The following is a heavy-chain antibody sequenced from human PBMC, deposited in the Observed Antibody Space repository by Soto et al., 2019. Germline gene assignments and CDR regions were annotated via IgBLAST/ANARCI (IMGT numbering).Heavy chain of an antibody. J-gene: IGHJ3*02. D-gene: IGHD3-16*02. Sequence: QVPLQESGPGLVKHSDTLSLTCSVSGGSISSTKYYWGWIRQPPGKGLEWIGSMFYSGSTDYNPSLKSRVTLSADTSRSQFSLKLSSVTAADTAVYYCARQSIPIGEVIARDGFDIWGQGTMVTVSS. CDR1: GGSISSTKYY. V-gene: IGHV4-39*01. CDR2: MFYSGST. CDR3: ARQSIPIGEVIARDGFDI.